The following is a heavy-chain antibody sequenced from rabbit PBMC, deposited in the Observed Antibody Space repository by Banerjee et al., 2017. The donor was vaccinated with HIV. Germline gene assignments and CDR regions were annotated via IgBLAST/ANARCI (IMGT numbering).Heavy chain of an antibody. CDR1: GFSFSNKYV. CDR2: INTSSGNT. Sequence: QEQLEESGGDLVKPEGSLTLTCTASGFSFSNKYVMCWVRQAPGKGLEWIGCINTSSGNTYYASWVNGRFTISSHNAQNTLYLQLNSLTAADTATYFCARANDGVVGLNLWGQGTLVTVS. CDR3: ARANDGVVGLNL. J-gene: IGHJ4*01. D-gene: IGHD2-1*01. V-gene: IGHV1S45*01.